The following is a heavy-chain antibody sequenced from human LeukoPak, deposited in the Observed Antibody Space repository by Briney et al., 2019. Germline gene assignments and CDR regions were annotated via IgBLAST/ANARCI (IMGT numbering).Heavy chain of an antibody. CDR3: AKADYSSGWYYFDY. J-gene: IGHJ4*02. CDR1: GFTFDDYA. D-gene: IGHD6-19*01. Sequence: PGRSLRLSCAASGFTFDDYAMHWVRQAPGKGLECVSGISWNSGSIGYADSVKGRFTISRDNAKNSLYLQMNSLRAEDMALYYCAKADYSSGWYYFDYWGQGTLVTVSS. CDR2: ISWNSGSI. V-gene: IGHV3-9*03.